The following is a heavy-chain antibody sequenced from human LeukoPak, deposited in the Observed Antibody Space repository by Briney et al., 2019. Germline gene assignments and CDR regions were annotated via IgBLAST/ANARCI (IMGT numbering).Heavy chain of an antibody. J-gene: IGHJ5*02. CDR3: ARGSTVTTGFDP. D-gene: IGHD4-17*01. CDR2: IYHSGST. CDR1: GGSISSGGYS. V-gene: IGHV4-30-2*01. Sequence: PSETLSLTCAVSGGSISSGGYSWSWIRQPPGRGLEWIGYIYHSGSTYYNPSLKSRVTISVDRSKNQFSLKLSSVTAADTAVYYCARGSTVTTGFDPWGQGTLVTVSS.